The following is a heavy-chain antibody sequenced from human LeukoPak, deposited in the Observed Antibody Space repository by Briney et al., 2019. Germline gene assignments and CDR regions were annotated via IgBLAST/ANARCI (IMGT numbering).Heavy chain of an antibody. CDR1: GFTFSSYA. CDR2: ISYDGSNK. J-gene: IGHJ4*02. D-gene: IGHD4-11*01. Sequence: GGSLRLSCAASGFTFSSYAMHWVRQAPGKGLEWVAVISYDGSNKYYADSVKGRFTISRDNSKNTLYLQMNSLRAEDTAVYYCAKAPRTDWGDYRVYWGQGTLVTVSS. CDR3: AKAPRTDWGDYRVY. V-gene: IGHV3-30-3*01.